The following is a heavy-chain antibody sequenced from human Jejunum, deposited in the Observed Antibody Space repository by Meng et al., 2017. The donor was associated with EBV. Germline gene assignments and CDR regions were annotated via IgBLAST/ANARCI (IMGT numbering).Heavy chain of an antibody. Sequence: QVRRPESGPGLVKPSGTLSLTCAVSGDSTSSSHWWSWVRQPPGKGLEWIGEMHPGGSTNYNPSLKSRVTISVDNSKNQFSLKLTSVTAADTAVYYCAKSNDYSLNSWGQGTLVTVSS. CDR3: AKSNDYSLNS. V-gene: IGHV4-4*02. CDR2: MHPGGST. J-gene: IGHJ4*02. CDR1: GDSTSSSHW. D-gene: IGHD4-11*01.